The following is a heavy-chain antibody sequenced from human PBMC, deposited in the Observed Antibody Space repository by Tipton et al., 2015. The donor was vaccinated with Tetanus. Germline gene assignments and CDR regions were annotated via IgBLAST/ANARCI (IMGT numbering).Heavy chain of an antibody. V-gene: IGHV5-51*01. CDR1: GHNSRSYW. D-gene: IGHD3-10*01. CDR2: ISPGDSDA. Sequence: VQLVQSGAEVRKPGQSLKISCNVSGHNSRSYWISWVRQMPGKGLEWMGIISPGDSDATYSPSFQGQVTISADKSISTAYLQWTSLKPSDTAIYFCARLPKHYSASGSTWGQGTLVTVSS. J-gene: IGHJ5*02. CDR3: ARLPKHYSASGST.